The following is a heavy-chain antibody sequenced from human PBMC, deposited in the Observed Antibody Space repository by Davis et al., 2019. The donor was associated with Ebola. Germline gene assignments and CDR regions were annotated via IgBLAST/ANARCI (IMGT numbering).Heavy chain of an antibody. D-gene: IGHD1-26*01. CDR2: ISGSGGSA. CDR1: GLTFRSYD. CDR3: AKRRGSGSFYGNGFDF. J-gene: IGHJ3*01. V-gene: IGHV3-23*01. Sequence: GGSLRLSCAASGLTFRSYDMSWVRQAPGKGLEWVSGISGSGGSANYADSVKGRFTISRDNSKNTLYLQMSSLRAEDTAVYYCAKRRGSGSFYGNGFDFWGQGTMVTVSS.